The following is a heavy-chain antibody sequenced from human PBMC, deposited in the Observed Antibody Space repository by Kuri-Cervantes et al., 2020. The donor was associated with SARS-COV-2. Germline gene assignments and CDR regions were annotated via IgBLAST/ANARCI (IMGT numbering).Heavy chain of an antibody. V-gene: IGHV3-23*01. CDR3: AKGVAAADSYYFDY. CDR2: ISGSGGST. D-gene: IGHD6-13*01. Sequence: GESLKISCAASGFAFRGNAMSWVRQAPGKGLEWVSAISGSGGSTYYADSVKGRFTISRDNSKNTLYLQMNSLRAEDTAVYYCAKGVAAADSYYFDYWGQGTPVTVSS. CDR1: GFAFRGNA. J-gene: IGHJ4*02.